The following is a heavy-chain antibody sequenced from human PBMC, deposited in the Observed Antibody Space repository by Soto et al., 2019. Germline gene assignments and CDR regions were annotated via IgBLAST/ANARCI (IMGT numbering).Heavy chain of an antibody. V-gene: IGHV4-59*01. D-gene: IGHD7-27*01. CDR3: ARAPYWGFDHYYYGMDV. CDR2: IYYSGST. CDR1: GGSIGSSY. J-gene: IGHJ6*02. Sequence: QVQLQESGPGLVKPSETLSLTCTVSGGSIGSSYWSWIRQRPGQGLQWIGYIYYSGSTNYNPSLKSRVTMSLDTTKNQFSLRLSSVTAADTAVYYCARAPYWGFDHYYYGMDVWGLGTTVTVSS.